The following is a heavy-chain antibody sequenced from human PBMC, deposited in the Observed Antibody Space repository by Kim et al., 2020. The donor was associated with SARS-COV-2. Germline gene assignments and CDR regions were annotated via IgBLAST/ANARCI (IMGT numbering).Heavy chain of an antibody. V-gene: IGHV3-23*01. CDR3: AKGSGDYGAFDS. CDR1: GFTFSTYA. D-gene: IGHD2-21*02. Sequence: GGSLRLSCAASGFTFSTYAMTWVRQAPGKGLEWVSGMSASDGGIYHADSVKGRFTISRDNSKNTLYLHMNSLRAEDTAVYYCAKGSGDYGAFDSWGQGTLVTVSS. J-gene: IGHJ4*02. CDR2: MSASDGGI.